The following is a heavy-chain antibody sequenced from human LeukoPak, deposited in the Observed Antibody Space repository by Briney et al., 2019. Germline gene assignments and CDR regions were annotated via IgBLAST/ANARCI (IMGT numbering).Heavy chain of an antibody. J-gene: IGHJ4*02. CDR2: IGAGGTFT. CDR3: AKDLDSTTYGYYSDY. CDR1: GFTFSSYA. D-gene: IGHD4-17*01. V-gene: IGHV3-23*01. Sequence: EPGGSLRLSCTASGFTFSSYAVNSVRQAPGKGLEWVSGIGAGGTFTYYADSVKGRFTIFRDNSRNTLYLQMNSLRADDTAVYNCAKDLDSTTYGYYSDYWGQGALVTVSS.